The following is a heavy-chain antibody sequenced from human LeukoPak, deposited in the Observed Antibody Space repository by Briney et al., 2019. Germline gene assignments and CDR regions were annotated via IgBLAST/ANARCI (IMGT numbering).Heavy chain of an antibody. CDR2: IYHSGST. D-gene: IGHD2-2*01. Sequence: SETLSLTCVVSDYSISSGYYWGWIRQPPGKGLEWIGSIYHSGSTYYNPSLRSRVTISVDTSKNQFSLKLRSVTATDTAVYYCARDYCSSTGCYSFVFDYWGQGTLVTVSA. CDR1: DYSISSGYY. CDR3: ARDYCSSTGCYSFVFDY. V-gene: IGHV4-38-2*02. J-gene: IGHJ4*02.